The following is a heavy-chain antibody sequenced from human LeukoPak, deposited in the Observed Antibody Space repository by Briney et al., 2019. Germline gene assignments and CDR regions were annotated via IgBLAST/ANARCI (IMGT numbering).Heavy chain of an antibody. V-gene: IGHV3-30-3*01. Sequence: GGSLRLSCAASGFTFSSYAMHWVRQAPGKGLEWVAVISYDGSNKYYADSVEGRFTISRDNSKNTLYLQMNSLRAEDTAVYYCARDLYYYDSSGYIDYWGQGTLVTVSS. CDR3: ARDLYYYDSSGYIDY. CDR1: GFTFSSYA. J-gene: IGHJ4*02. CDR2: ISYDGSNK. D-gene: IGHD3-22*01.